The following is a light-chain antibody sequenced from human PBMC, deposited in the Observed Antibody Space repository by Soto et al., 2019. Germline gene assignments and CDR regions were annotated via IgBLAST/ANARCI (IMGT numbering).Light chain of an antibody. CDR1: QNINNW. J-gene: IGKJ1*01. V-gene: IGKV1-5*01. CDR2: DAS. Sequence: DFQMTQSPSTLSASVGDSVTITCRASQNINNWVAWYQQKPGKAPKFLIYDASTLQRGVSSRFSGSGFGTEFSLTINSLQPDDSGSYYCQHTRTFGQGTKVEVK. CDR3: QHTRT.